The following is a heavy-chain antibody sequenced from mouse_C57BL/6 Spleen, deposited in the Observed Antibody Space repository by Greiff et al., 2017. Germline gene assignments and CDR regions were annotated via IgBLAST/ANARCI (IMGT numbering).Heavy chain of an antibody. CDR1: GYAFSSSW. J-gene: IGHJ4*01. CDR3: APDYYGSSYGYAMDY. Sequence: QVQLQQSGPELVKPGASVKISCKASGYAFSSSWMNWVKQRPGKGLEWIGRIYPGDGDTNYNGKFKGKATLTADKSSSTAYMQLSSLTSEDSAVYFCAPDYYGSSYGYAMDYWGQGTSVTVSS. D-gene: IGHD1-1*01. CDR2: IYPGDGDT. V-gene: IGHV1-82*01.